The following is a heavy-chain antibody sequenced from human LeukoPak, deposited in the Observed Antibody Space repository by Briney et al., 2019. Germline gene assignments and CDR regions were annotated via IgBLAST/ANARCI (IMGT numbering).Heavy chain of an antibody. CDR2: INPGGSSI. Sequence: PGGSLRLPCAASGFTFSSYWMHWVRQVPGKGLVWVARINPGGSSITYADSVKGRFTISRDNAKNTLYLQMDSLRAEDTAVYYCAKAAVTYYFDYWGQGTLVTVSS. J-gene: IGHJ4*02. V-gene: IGHV3-74*01. D-gene: IGHD6-19*01. CDR3: AKAAVTYYFDY. CDR1: GFTFSSYW.